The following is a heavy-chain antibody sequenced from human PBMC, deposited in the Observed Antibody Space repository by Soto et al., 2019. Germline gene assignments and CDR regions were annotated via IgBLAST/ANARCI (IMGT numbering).Heavy chain of an antibody. CDR2: TKEDGSEI. V-gene: IGHV3-7*01. CDR1: GFSIASYW. D-gene: IGHD3-16*01. Sequence: EVQLVESGGGLVQPGGSLRISCAVSGFSIASYWMSWVRQAPGKGLEWVATTKEDGSEIYYVDSVRGRFTISRDNAENSLYLQMNSLSAEDTAVYFRARDVGFDYVNWGQGTLVTVSS. J-gene: IGHJ4*02. CDR3: ARDVGFDYVN.